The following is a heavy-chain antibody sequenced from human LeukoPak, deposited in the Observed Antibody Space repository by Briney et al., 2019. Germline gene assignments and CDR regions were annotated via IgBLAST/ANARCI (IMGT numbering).Heavy chain of an antibody. D-gene: IGHD1-26*01. CDR1: GFTFSSHS. V-gene: IGHV3-21*01. CDR3: ARDRPTGALRVFLVQ. CDR2: MSSGSTYI. J-gene: IGHJ4*02. Sequence: GGSLTLSCAASGFTFSSHSMTWVRQAPGKGLEWVSSMSSGSTYIHYADSVRGRFTISRDNAQNSLFLVMNSLRGEDTAAYYFARDRPTGALRVFLVQWGQGTLVTVSS.